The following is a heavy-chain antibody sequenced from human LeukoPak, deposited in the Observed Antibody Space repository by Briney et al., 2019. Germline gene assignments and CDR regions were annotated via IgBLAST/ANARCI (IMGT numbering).Heavy chain of an antibody. CDR1: GFTFDDYA. CDR2: ISWNSGSI. V-gene: IGHV3-9*01. D-gene: IGHD4-17*01. CDR3: AKAASLSTVTTPLGY. J-gene: IGHJ4*02. Sequence: GGSLRLSCAASGFTFDDYAMHWVRQAPGKGLEWVSGISWNSGSIGYADSVKGRFTISRDNAKNSPYLQMNSLRAEDTALYYCAKAASLSTVTTPLGYWGQGTLVTVSS.